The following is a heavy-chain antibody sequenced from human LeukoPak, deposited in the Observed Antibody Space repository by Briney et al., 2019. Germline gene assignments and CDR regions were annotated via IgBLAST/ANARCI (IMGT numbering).Heavy chain of an antibody. CDR1: GFTFSSYS. J-gene: IGHJ5*02. Sequence: PGGSLRLSCAASGFTFSSYSMNWVRQPPGKGLEWIGYIYYSGSTNYNPSLESRVTISVDTSKNQFSLKLSSVTAADTAVYYCARAYSGSYFGLVDPWGQGTLVTVSS. CDR2: IYYSGST. CDR3: ARAYSGSYFGLVDP. D-gene: IGHD1-26*01. V-gene: IGHV4-59*01.